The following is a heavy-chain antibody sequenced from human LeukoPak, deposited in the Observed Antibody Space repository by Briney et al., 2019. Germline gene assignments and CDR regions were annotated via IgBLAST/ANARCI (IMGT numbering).Heavy chain of an antibody. J-gene: IGHJ4*02. Sequence: PGGSLRLSCAASGFIFNNFAMTWVGRAPGKGLEWVSSINGTSRETWHADFVKGRFTISRDNSRNTLYLQMNSLRADDTAIYYCAKDYGPDIVGTIGDYWGQGTLVTVSS. CDR3: AKDYGPDIVGTIGDY. CDR2: INGTSRET. CDR1: GFIFNNFA. D-gene: IGHD5-12*01. V-gene: IGHV3-23*01.